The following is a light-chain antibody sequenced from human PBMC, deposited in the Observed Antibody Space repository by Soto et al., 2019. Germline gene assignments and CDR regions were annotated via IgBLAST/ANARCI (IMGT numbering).Light chain of an antibody. CDR1: QSISSY. Sequence: DIQMTQSPSSLSASVGDRVTITCQASQSISSYLNWYQQKPGKAPKLLIYAASSLQSGVPSRFSGSGSGTDFTLTISSLQPEDFATYYCQQSYSTLIFTFGPGTKVD. J-gene: IGKJ3*01. CDR3: QQSYSTLIFT. V-gene: IGKV1-39*01. CDR2: AAS.